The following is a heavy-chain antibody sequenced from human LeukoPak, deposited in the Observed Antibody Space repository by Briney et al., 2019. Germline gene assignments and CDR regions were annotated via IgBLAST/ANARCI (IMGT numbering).Heavy chain of an antibody. V-gene: IGHV1-46*01. D-gene: IGHD4-17*01. CDR3: ARENGDYDYFDY. Sequence: ASVKVSCKASGYTFTSYYMHWVRQAPGQGLEWMGISNPSGGSTSYAQKFQGRVAMTRDTSTSTVYMELSSLRSEDTAVYYCARENGDYDYFDYWGRGTLVTVSS. CDR1: GYTFTSYY. J-gene: IGHJ4*02. CDR2: SNPSGGST.